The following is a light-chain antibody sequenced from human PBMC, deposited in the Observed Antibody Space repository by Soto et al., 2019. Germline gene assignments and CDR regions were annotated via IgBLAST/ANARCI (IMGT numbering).Light chain of an antibody. V-gene: IGKV2-24*01. CDR1: QSLVHSDGNTY. Sequence: DMVVPQTPLSSPVTLGQPAAISCRSSQSLVHSDGNTYLSWLQQRPGQAPRLLIYKISNRVSGVPDRFRGSGAGTEFTLTISRVEDEDVGVYYCLQSTQFPWTFGQGTKVQIK. J-gene: IGKJ1*01. CDR3: LQSTQFPWT. CDR2: KIS.